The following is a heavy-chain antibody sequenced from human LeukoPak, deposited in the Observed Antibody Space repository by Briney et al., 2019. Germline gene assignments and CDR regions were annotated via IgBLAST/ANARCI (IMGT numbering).Heavy chain of an antibody. Sequence: SETLSLTCTVSGGSISSSSYYWGWIRQPPGKGLEWIGSIYYSGSTYYNPSLKSRVTISVDTSKNQFSLKLSSVTAADTAVYYCATAAGTYVEYFQHWGQGTLVTVSS. J-gene: IGHJ1*01. CDR3: ATAAGTYVEYFQH. V-gene: IGHV4-39*07. D-gene: IGHD6-13*01. CDR2: IYYSGST. CDR1: GGSISSSSYY.